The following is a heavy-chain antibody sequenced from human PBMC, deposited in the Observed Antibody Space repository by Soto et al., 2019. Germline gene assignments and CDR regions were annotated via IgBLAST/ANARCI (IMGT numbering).Heavy chain of an antibody. J-gene: IGHJ4*02. CDR2: ISYDGSNK. V-gene: IGHV3-30-3*01. CDR1: GFTFSSYA. CDR3: ARDRRGYDSSGYYYRY. D-gene: IGHD3-22*01. Sequence: ESGGGVVQPGRSLRLSCAASGFTFSSYAMHWVRQAPGKGLEWVAVISYDGSNKYYADSVKGRFTISRDNSKNTLYLQMNSLRAEDTAVYYCARDRRGYDSSGYYYRYWGQGTLVTVSS.